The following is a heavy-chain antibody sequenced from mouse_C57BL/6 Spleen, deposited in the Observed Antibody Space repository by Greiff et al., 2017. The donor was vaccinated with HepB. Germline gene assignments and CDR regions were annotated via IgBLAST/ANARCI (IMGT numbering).Heavy chain of an antibody. Sequence: EVQLVESGGGLVQPKGSLKLSCAASGFSFNTYAMNWVRQAPGKGLEWVARIRSKSNNYATYYADSVKDRFTISRDDSESMLYLQMNNLKTEDTAMYYCVLGLRNWYFDVWGTGTTVTVSS. CDR1: GFSFNTYA. V-gene: IGHV10-1*01. J-gene: IGHJ1*03. CDR3: VLGLRNWYFDV. D-gene: IGHD2-4*01. CDR2: IRSKSNNYAT.